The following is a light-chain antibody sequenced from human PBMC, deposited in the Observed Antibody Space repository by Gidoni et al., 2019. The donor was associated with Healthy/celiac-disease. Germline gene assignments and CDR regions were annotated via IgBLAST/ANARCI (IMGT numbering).Light chain of an antibody. CDR2: DVS. J-gene: IGLJ3*02. V-gene: IGLV2-11*01. CDR3: CSYAGIYTWV. CDR1: SSAVGGFNH. Sequence: QSPLTQPPSVSGCPGQTFTIYCTGTSSAVGGFNHVSWSQQHPGKAPTRMIYDVSNRPSGVPDRFSGSRSGNTSSLTISGLQAEDEADYCCCSYAGIYTWVFGGGTKLTVL.